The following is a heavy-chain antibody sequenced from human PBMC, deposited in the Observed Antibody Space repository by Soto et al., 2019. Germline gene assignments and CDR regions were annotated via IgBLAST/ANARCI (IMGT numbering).Heavy chain of an antibody. Sequence: SCAASGFTFSTYPMHWVRQVPGTGLEYVAGISGNGGSTHYANSVKGRFAISRDNSKSTLYLQMGSLRAEDMAVYYCARDYCPGGVCYTIFDYWGQGTLVTVSS. J-gene: IGHJ4*02. CDR3: ARDYCPGGVCYTIFDY. CDR1: GFTFSTYP. D-gene: IGHD2-8*02. V-gene: IGHV3-64*01. CDR2: ISGNGGST.